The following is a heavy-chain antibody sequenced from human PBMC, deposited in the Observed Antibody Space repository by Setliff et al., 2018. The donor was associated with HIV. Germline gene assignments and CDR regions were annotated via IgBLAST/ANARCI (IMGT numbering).Heavy chain of an antibody. V-gene: IGHV1-24*01. CDR2: FDPEDGDT. J-gene: IGHJ1*01. CDR3: VRGVTRDISGYYRDEYFQH. CDR1: GYTLTEFS. D-gene: IGHD3-22*01. Sequence: ASVKVSCKVSGYTLTEFSMHWVRQAPGKGLEWMGRFDPEDGDTLYAQNFQGRVTMTEDPPTDTAYLELSGLRFEDTAVYYCVRGVTRDISGYYRDEYFQHWGQGTPVTVSS.